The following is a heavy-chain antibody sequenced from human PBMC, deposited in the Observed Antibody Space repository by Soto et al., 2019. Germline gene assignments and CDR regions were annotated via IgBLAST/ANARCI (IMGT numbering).Heavy chain of an antibody. CDR1: GYTFTSYY. V-gene: IGHV1-46*01. CDR3: ASGVEYYDILTGYRNWFDP. Sequence: ASVKVSCKASGYTFTSYYMHWVRQAPGQGLEWMGIINPSGGSTSYAQKFQGRVTMTRDTSTSTVYMELGSLRSEDTAVYYCASGVEYYDILTGYRNWFDPWGQGTLVTVSS. J-gene: IGHJ5*02. CDR2: INPSGGST. D-gene: IGHD3-9*01.